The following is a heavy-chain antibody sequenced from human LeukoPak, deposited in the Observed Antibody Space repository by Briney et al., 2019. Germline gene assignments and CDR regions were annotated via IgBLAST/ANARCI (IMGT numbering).Heavy chain of an antibody. CDR3: ARGLIRNYYDGSGYYSPFFDF. Sequence: GGSLRLPCPQSGFTFSSYGMHGVGQAPGRGLTGVEVIYLDESKEYYADSVKGRFTISRDNSKNTLYLQINSLRAEDTAVYYCARGLIRNYYDGSGYYSPFFDFWGQGTLVTVSS. J-gene: IGHJ4*02. D-gene: IGHD3-22*01. CDR1: GFTFSSYG. V-gene: IGHV3-30*19. CDR2: IYLDESKE.